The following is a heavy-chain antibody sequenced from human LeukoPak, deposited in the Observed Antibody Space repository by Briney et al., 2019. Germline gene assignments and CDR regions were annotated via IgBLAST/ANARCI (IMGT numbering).Heavy chain of an antibody. V-gene: IGHV3-30-3*01. D-gene: IGHD2-8*02. CDR1: GFTFSRNA. J-gene: IGHJ4*02. Sequence: PGGSLRLSCAASGFTFSRNAMHWVRQTPGKGLEWVAVVSYDGNTKYYADSVKGRFTISRDNSENTIYLQVSSLRADDTALYYCARDFLPGAPDFFDYWVQGTLVTVSS. CDR3: ARDFLPGAPDFFDY. CDR2: VSYDGNTK.